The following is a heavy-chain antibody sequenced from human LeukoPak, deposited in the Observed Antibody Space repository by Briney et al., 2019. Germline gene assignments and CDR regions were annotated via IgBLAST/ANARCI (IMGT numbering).Heavy chain of an antibody. Sequence: PSETLSLTCAVSGGSISSGGYSWSWIRQPPGKGLEWIGYIYHSGSTYYNPSLKSRVTISVDRSKNQFSLKLSSVTAADTAVYYCARTSHDGSGSYGMDVWGQGTTVTVSS. CDR3: ARTSHDGSGSYGMDV. CDR1: GGSISSGGYS. J-gene: IGHJ6*02. CDR2: IYHSGST. V-gene: IGHV4-30-2*01. D-gene: IGHD3-10*01.